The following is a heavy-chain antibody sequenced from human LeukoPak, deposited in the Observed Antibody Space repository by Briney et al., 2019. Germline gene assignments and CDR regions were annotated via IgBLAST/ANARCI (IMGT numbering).Heavy chain of an antibody. V-gene: IGHV4-4*07. CDR2: IYTSGST. J-gene: IGHJ3*02. CDR3: ARDLEGGGYCSSTSCYRRSYGAFDI. Sequence: SETLSLTCTVSGYSISSGYYWGWIRQPAGKGLEWIGRIYTSGSTNYNPSLKSRVTMSVDTSKNQFSLKLSSVTAADTAVYYCARDLEGGGYCSSTSCYRRSYGAFDIWGQGTMVTVSS. CDR1: GYSISSGYY. D-gene: IGHD2-2*01.